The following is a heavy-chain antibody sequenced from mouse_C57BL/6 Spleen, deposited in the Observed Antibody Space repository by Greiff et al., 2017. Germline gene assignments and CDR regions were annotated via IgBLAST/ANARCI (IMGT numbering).Heavy chain of an antibody. CDR1: GYAFSSSW. D-gene: IGHD3-3*01. Sequence: QVQLQQSGPELVKPGASVKISCKASGYAFSSSWMNWVKQRPGKGLEWIGRIYPGDGDTNYNGKFKGKATLTADKSSSTAYMQLSSLTSEDSAVYFCARRGTSWYFGVWGTGTTVTVSS. CDR3: ARRGTSWYFGV. CDR2: IYPGDGDT. V-gene: IGHV1-82*01. J-gene: IGHJ1*03.